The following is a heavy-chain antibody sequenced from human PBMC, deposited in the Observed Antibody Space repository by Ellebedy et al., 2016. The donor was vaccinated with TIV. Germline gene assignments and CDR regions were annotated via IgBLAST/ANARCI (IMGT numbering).Heavy chain of an antibody. CDR3: ARGLDALDV. CDR1: GYTFTSFY. J-gene: IGHJ3*01. D-gene: IGHD3-16*01. Sequence: ASVKVSXXASGYTFTSFYMHWVRQAPGQGLEWMGIINPSGGATTYSEKFQGRVTVTRDTSSSTVYMEMSSLRSEDTALYYCARGLDALDVWGQGTGVTVS. V-gene: IGHV1-46*01. CDR2: INPSGGAT.